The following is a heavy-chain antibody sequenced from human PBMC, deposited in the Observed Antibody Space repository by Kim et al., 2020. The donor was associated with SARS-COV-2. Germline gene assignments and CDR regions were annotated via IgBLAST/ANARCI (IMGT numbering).Heavy chain of an antibody. Sequence: SRKSRVTISVDKSKNQFSLKLSSVTAADTAVYYCASPMTVVVPAGDAFDIWGQGTMVTVSS. D-gene: IGHD2-2*01. V-gene: IGHV4-4*02. CDR3: ASPMTVVVPAGDAFDI. J-gene: IGHJ3*02.